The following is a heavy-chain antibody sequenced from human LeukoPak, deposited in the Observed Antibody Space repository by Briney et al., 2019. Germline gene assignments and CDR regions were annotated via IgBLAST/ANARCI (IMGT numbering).Heavy chain of an antibody. D-gene: IGHD1-26*01. CDR3: AIRVGATLDY. Sequence: SETLSLTCAVYGGSFSGYYWSWIRQPPGKGLEWIGEINHSGSTNYNPSLTSRVTISVDTSKNQFSLKLSSVTAADTAVYYCAIRVGATLDYWGQGTLVTVSS. CDR1: GGSFSGYY. V-gene: IGHV4-34*01. J-gene: IGHJ4*02. CDR2: INHSGST.